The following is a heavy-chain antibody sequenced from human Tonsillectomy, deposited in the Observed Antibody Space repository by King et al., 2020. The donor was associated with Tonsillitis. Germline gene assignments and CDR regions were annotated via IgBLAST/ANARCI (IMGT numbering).Heavy chain of an antibody. Sequence: QLQESGPGLVKPSETLSLTCSVSGGSISDDYWSWIRQPPGKGLEYIGYIYYTGFANHNPSLKSRATISLDTSKNQFSLRLRSVTAADTAVYYCARGGWLAPWGQGTLVTVSS. CDR1: GGSISDDY. CDR2: IYYTGFA. J-gene: IGHJ5*02. V-gene: IGHV4-59*01. CDR3: ARGGWLAP.